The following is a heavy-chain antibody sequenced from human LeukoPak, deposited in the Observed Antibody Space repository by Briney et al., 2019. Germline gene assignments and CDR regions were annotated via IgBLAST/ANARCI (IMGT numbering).Heavy chain of an antibody. D-gene: IGHD3-9*01. J-gene: IGHJ3*02. CDR3: ARGGSPGGRYFDWLFEGSACDAFDI. V-gene: IGHV1-18*01. CDR1: GYTFTSYG. Sequence: ASVKVSCKASGYTFTSYGISWVRQAPGQGLEWMGWISAYNGNTNYAQKLQGRVTMTTDTSTSTAYMELRSLRSDDTAVYYCARGGSPGGRYFDWLFEGSACDAFDIWGQGTMVTVSS. CDR2: ISAYNGNT.